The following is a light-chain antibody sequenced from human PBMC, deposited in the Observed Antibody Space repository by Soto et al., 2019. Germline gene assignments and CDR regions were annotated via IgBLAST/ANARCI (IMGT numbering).Light chain of an antibody. V-gene: IGKV1-5*03. CDR2: QAS. Sequence: DIQITQSPSTLSASVGDRVAISCRASQSVSGWLAWYQQKPGKVPKLLSYQASTLEDGVPSRFSGSGSGTEFTLTISSLQPDDSATYYCQHYNDYSYTFGPGTNLEIK. CDR3: QHYNDYSYT. J-gene: IGKJ2*01. CDR1: QSVSGW.